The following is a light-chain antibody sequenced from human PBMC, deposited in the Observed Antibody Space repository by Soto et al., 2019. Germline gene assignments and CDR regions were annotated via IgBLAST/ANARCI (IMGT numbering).Light chain of an antibody. CDR1: QSVSSY. CDR3: QQRSNWPPVFT. J-gene: IGKJ4*01. V-gene: IGKV3-11*01. Sequence: EIVLTQSPATLSLSPGERATLSCRASQSVSSYLAWYQQKPGQAPRLLIYDASNRATGIPARFSGSGSGTDFTLTISSLEPEDFVVYYCQQRSNWPPVFTFGGGTKVEIK. CDR2: DAS.